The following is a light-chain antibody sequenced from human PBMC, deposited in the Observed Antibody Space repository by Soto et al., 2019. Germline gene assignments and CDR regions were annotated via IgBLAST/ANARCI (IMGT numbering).Light chain of an antibody. J-gene: IGKJ1*01. V-gene: IGKV3-15*01. CDR2: GAS. Sequence: IVMTPSPATLSVSPGERPTISCRASQRVSSNLAWYQQKPGQAPGLRIYGASTRATGIPARFSGSGSGTEFTLTISSLQSEDFAVYYCQQYSNWPPSTFGQGTKVDI. CDR1: QRVSSN. CDR3: QQYSNWPPST.